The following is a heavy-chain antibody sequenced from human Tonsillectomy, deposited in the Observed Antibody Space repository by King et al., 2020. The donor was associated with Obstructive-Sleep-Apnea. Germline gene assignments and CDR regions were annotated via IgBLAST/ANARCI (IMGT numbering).Heavy chain of an antibody. CDR3: FSFNLFSRLRQVVEDY. CDR2: IRYDGSNK. CDR1: GFTFSSYG. D-gene: IGHD4-17*01. V-gene: IGHV3-30*02. J-gene: IGHJ4*02. Sequence: HVQLVESGGGVVQPGRSLRLSCAASGFTFSSYGMHWVRQAPGKGLEWVAFIRYDGSNKYYADSVKGRFTISRDNSKNTLYLQMNSLRAEDTAVYYCFSFNLFSRLRQVVEDYWGQGTLVTVSS.